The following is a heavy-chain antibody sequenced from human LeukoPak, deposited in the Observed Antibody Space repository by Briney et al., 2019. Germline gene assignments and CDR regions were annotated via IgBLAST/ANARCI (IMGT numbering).Heavy chain of an antibody. V-gene: IGHV3-33*01. Sequence: GRSLRLSCAASGFSLSNYGMHWVRQAPGKGLEWVAALLYDGNTKHYADSVKGRFTISRGISKNTFYLQMNSLTAEDTAVYYCARDHRPEIQYYYMDGWGKGTTVAVSS. D-gene: IGHD1-14*01. CDR2: LLYDGNTK. J-gene: IGHJ6*03. CDR3: ARDHRPEIQYYYMDG. CDR1: GFSLSNYG.